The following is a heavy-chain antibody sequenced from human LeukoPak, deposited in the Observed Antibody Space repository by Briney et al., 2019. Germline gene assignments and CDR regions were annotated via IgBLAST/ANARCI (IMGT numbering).Heavy chain of an antibody. CDR2: IYHSGST. D-gene: IGHD6-19*01. CDR1: GGSISSSNW. V-gene: IGHV4-4*02. Sequence: PSETLSLTCAVSGGSISSSNWWSWVRQPPGKGLEWIGEIYHSGSTNYNPSLKSRVTISVDTSKNQFSLKLSSVTAADTAVYYCARDRFVRNSGWYVGSNYYFDYWGQGTLVTVSS. J-gene: IGHJ4*02. CDR3: ARDRFVRNSGWYVGSNYYFDY.